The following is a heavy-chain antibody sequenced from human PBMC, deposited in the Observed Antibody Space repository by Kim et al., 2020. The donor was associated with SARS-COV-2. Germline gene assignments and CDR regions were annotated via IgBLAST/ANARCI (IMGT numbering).Heavy chain of an antibody. D-gene: IGHD1-26*01. Sequence: GGSLRLSCAASGFTFSSYGMHWVRQAPGKGLEWVAVIWYDGSNKYYADSVKGRFTISRDNSKNTLYLQMNSLRAEDTAVYYCARERYSGSYHDYYYYGMDVWGRGTTVTVSS. V-gene: IGHV3-33*01. CDR1: GFTFSSYG. CDR3: ARERYSGSYHDYYYYGMDV. J-gene: IGHJ6*02. CDR2: IWYDGSNK.